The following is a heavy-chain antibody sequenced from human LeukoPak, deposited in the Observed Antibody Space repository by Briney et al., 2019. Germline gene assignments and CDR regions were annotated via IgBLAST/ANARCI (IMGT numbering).Heavy chain of an antibody. CDR1: GFTVSSNY. V-gene: IGHV3-53*05. CDR2: IYSGGST. Sequence: GGSLRLSCAASGFTVSSNYMSWVRQAPGKGLEWVSVIYSGGSTYYADSVKGRFTISRDNSKNTLYLQMNSLRAEDTAVYYCAKDPTPSGSYFDYWGQGTLVTVSS. CDR3: AKDPTPSGSYFDY. D-gene: IGHD1-26*01. J-gene: IGHJ4*02.